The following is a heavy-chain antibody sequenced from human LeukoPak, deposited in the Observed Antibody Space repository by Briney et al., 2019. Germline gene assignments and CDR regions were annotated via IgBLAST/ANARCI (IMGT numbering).Heavy chain of an antibody. V-gene: IGHV4-39*01. D-gene: IGHD4-17*01. Sequence: ASETLSLTCTVSGGSISSSSYYWGWIRQPPGKGLEWIGSIYYSGSTYYNPSLKSRVTISVDTSKNQFSLKLSSVTAADTAVYYCARPSTWATVTRYWYFDLWGRGTLVTVSS. CDR3: ARPSTWATVTRYWYFDL. CDR2: IYYSGST. J-gene: IGHJ2*01. CDR1: GGSISSSSYY.